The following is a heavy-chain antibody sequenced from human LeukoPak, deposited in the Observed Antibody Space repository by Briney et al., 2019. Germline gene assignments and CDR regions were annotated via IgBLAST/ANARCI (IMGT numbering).Heavy chain of an antibody. Sequence: VASVKVSCKASGYTFTGYYMHWVRQAPGQGLEWMGWINPNSGGTNYAQKFQGRVTMTRDTSISTAYMELSRLRSDDTAVYYCARADRADYDFWSGYPTYNDYWGQGTLVTVFS. V-gene: IGHV1-2*02. D-gene: IGHD3-3*01. J-gene: IGHJ4*02. CDR1: GYTFTGYY. CDR3: ARADRADYDFWSGYPTYNDY. CDR2: INPNSGGT.